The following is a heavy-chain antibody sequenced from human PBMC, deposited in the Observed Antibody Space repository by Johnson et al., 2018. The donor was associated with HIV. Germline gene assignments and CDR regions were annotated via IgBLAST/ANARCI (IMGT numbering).Heavy chain of an antibody. CDR3: ASCSDQVLLGGDGFDI. CDR1: GFTFRDYY. J-gene: IGHJ3*02. CDR2: ISSSGTTI. Sequence: QVQLVESGGSVVRPGGSLRLTCAASGFTFRDYYMSWIRQAPGKGLEWVSYISSSGTTIYYADSVKGRFTISRDNAKNSLYLQMNSLTAEDTALYYCASCSDQVLLGGDGFDIWGQGTMVTVSS. D-gene: IGHD2-2*01. V-gene: IGHV3-11*04.